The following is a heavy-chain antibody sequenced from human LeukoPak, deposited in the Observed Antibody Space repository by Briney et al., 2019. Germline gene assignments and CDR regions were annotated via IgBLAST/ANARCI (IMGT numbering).Heavy chain of an antibody. CDR1: WLTFSSND. V-gene: IGHV3-53*01. CDR2: IYSGGST. Sequence: GGSLRLSCAAAWLTFSSNDMSWVRQAPGKGLEWVSVIYSGGSTYYADSVKGRFTISRDNSKNTLYLQMNSLRAEDTAVCYCAIGQLGLKYSSSFLDHWGQGTLVTVSS. J-gene: IGHJ4*02. CDR3: AIGQLGLKYSSSFLDH. D-gene: IGHD6-19*01.